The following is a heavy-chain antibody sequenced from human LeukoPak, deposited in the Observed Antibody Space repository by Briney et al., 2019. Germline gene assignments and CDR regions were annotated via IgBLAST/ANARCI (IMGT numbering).Heavy chain of an antibody. Sequence: SETLSLTCTVSGGSISGSSYYWGWIRQPPGKDLEWIGSIYYSGSTYYNPSLKSRVTISVGTSKNQLSLKLSSVAAADTAVYYCARHLDGYNGFDPWGQGTLVTVSS. D-gene: IGHD5-24*01. V-gene: IGHV4-39*01. CDR2: IYYSGST. CDR1: GGSISGSSYY. CDR3: ARHLDGYNGFDP. J-gene: IGHJ5*02.